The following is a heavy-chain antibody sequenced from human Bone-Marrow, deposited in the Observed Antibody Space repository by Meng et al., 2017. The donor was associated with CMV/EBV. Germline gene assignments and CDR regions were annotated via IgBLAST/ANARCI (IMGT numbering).Heavy chain of an antibody. V-gene: IGHV3-74*01. CDR2: INSDGSST. Sequence: GESLKISCAASGFTFSSYWMHWVRQAPGKGLVWVSRINSDGSSTSYADSVKGRFTISRDNAKNPPYLQMNSLRAEDTAVYYCARAYYYDSSGYWAQWGQGTLVTVSS. J-gene: IGHJ4*02. CDR3: ARAYYYDSSGYWAQ. D-gene: IGHD3-22*01. CDR1: GFTFSSYW.